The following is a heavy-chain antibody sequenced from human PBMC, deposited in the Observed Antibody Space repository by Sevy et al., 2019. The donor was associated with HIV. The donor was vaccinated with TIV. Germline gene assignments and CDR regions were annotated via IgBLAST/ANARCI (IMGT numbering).Heavy chain of an antibody. CDR1: GYTFSTYR. V-gene: IGHV1-18*01. Sequence: ASVKVSCKISGYTFSTYRITWVRQAPGQGLEWMGWISPHNGDTNYAQKLQDRITMITDTSTNTAFMELTSLGSDDTDVYYCARAYCSGGRCYSLAYWGQGTLVTVSS. CDR3: ARAYCSGGRCYSLAY. CDR2: ISPHNGDT. D-gene: IGHD2-15*01. J-gene: IGHJ4*02.